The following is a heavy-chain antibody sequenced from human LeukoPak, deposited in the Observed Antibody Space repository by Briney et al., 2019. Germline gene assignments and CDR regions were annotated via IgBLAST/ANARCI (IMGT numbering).Heavy chain of an antibody. CDR2: IYHSGST. V-gene: IGHV4-38-2*02. CDR1: GYSITSGYY. CDR3: AREPRWAGDLGGFDS. Sequence: SETLSLTCTVSGYSITSGYYWGWIRQPPGKGLEWIGSIYHSGSTYYNPSLKTRVTISVDTSKNQFSLQLSSVTAADTAVYYCAREPRWAGDLGGFDSWGQGPLVTVSS. J-gene: IGHJ4*02. D-gene: IGHD3-16*01.